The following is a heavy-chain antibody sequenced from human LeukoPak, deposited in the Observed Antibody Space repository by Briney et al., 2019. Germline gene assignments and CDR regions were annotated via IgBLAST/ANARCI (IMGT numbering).Heavy chain of an antibody. V-gene: IGHV3-21*01. CDR3: ARDGTYYCGSGSYDWEIVFDY. CDR2: ISSSSSYI. J-gene: IGHJ4*02. D-gene: IGHD3-10*01. Sequence: GGSLRLSCAASGFAFSSYSMNWVRQAPGKGLEWVSSISSSSSYIYYADSVKGRFTISRDNAKNSLYLQMNSLRAEDTAVYYCARDGTYYCGSGSYDWEIVFDYWGQGTLVTVSS. CDR1: GFAFSSYS.